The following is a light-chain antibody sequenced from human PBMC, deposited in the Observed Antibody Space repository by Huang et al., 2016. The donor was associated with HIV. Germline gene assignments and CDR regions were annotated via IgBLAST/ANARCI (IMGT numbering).Light chain of an antibody. V-gene: IGKV3-20*01. CDR3: QQYGSSPRIT. CDR2: GAS. J-gene: IGKJ5*01. CDR1: QTVSTDY. Sequence: EIVLTQSPGTLSLSPGERATLSCRASQTVSTDYLAWYQQKPGQAPRLLIYGASRRATGSPDRFSGSGSGTDFTLKISGLEPEDFAVYYCQQYGSSPRITFGQGTRLEIK.